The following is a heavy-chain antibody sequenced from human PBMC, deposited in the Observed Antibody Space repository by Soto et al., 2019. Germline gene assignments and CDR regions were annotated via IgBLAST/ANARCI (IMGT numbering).Heavy chain of an antibody. CDR2: IHSDGSNT. V-gene: IGHV3-74*01. CDR1: GFTFSRFW. Sequence: PGGSLRLSCAASGFTFSRFWMHWVRQAPGQGLVWVAHIHSDGSNTSYADFVKGRFTISRDNAKNTVYLQMNSLRAEDTAMYYCIRDFGEVGSTAAFDIWGQGAMVTVSS. D-gene: IGHD1-26*01. CDR3: IRDFGEVGSTAAFDI. J-gene: IGHJ3*02.